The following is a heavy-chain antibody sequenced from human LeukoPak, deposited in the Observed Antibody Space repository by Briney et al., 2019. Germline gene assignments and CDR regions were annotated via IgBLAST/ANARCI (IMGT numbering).Heavy chain of an antibody. V-gene: IGHV4-39*01. Sequence: SETLSLTCTVSGGSISSSIYYWGWIRQPPGQGLEWIGSIYYSGSTYYNPSLKSRVTISVDTSKNQFSLKLSSVTAADTAVYYCARHKRFGVVILYYFDYWGQGTLVTVSS. J-gene: IGHJ4*02. CDR2: IYYSGST. CDR1: GGSISSSIYY. D-gene: IGHD3-3*01. CDR3: ARHKRFGVVILYYFDY.